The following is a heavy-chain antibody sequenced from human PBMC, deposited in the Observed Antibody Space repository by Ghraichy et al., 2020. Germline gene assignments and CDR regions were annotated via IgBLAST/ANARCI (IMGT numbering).Heavy chain of an antibody. Sequence: SVKVSCKVCGVPVCTSIFNSVLVSPRLGVEWLGQIITILGSTSYAPKFQGRVRITADKSTNTTSMELTSLKSDDTAIYYCARSSYAFWTGYSNDPSNWLDTWGQGTLVTVSS. CDR1: GVPVCTSI. V-gene: IGHV1-69*08. CDR3: ARSSYAFWTGYSNDPSNWLDT. CDR2: IITILGST. J-gene: IGHJ5*02. D-gene: IGHD3/OR15-3a*01.